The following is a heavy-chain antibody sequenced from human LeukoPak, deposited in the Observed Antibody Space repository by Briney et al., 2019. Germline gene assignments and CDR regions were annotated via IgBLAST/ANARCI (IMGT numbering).Heavy chain of an antibody. CDR1: GFTFSNDS. J-gene: IGHJ6*02. CDR3: TTGSEWFGELTTPRLFYYGMDV. V-gene: IGHV3-15*01. Sequence: GGSLRLSCAASGFTFSNDSMSWVRQAPGKGLEWVGGVNRRTDGGSYAYAVPGQVSFTIARDGSKNLLHMQMNSLKTEDTAVYYCTTGSEWFGELTTPRLFYYGMDVWGQGTTVTVSS. D-gene: IGHD3-10*01. CDR2: VNRRTDGGSY.